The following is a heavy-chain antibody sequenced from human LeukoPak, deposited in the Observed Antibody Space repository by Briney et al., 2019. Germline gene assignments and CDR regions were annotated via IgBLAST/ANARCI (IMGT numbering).Heavy chain of an antibody. V-gene: IGHV4-59*01. Sequence: AETLSLTCTVSGASITSYYWSWIRQPPGKGLEWIGHIYYSGSTNYNPSLKSRVTMSVDTSKNQFSLKLNSVTAADTAIYYCAREGTAGADFNPIYWYFDLWGRGTLVIVSS. CDR1: GASITSYY. J-gene: IGHJ2*01. D-gene: IGHD6-19*01. CDR2: IYYSGST. CDR3: AREGTAGADFNPIYWYFDL.